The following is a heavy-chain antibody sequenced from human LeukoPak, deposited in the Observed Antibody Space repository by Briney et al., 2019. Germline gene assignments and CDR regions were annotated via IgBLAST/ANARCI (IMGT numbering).Heavy chain of an antibody. CDR1: GYTFTSYY. J-gene: IGHJ6*03. CDR2: INPSGGST. D-gene: IGHD5-18*01. V-gene: IGHV1-46*01. Sequence: ASVKVSCKASGYTFTSYYMHWVRQAPGQGLEWMGIINPSGGSTSYAQKFQGRVTMTRDMSTSTVYMELSSLRSEDTAVYYCARDGAENNSYGHLTYYYYMDVWGKGTTVTVSS. CDR3: ARDGAENNSYGHLTYYYYMDV.